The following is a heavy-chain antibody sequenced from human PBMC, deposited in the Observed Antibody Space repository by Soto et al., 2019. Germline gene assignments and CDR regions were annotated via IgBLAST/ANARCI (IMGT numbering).Heavy chain of an antibody. J-gene: IGHJ4*02. CDR3: ARQWGFYFDF. D-gene: IGHD7-27*01. V-gene: IGHV4-59*08. CDR1: GGSISSYY. CDR2: IYYSGST. Sequence: QVQLQESGPGLVKPSETLSLTCTVSGGSISSYYWSWIRQPPGKGLEWIGYIYYSGSTNYNPFLKSRVTISVDTSKNQFSLKLSSVTAADTAVYYCARQWGFYFDFWGQGTLVTVSS.